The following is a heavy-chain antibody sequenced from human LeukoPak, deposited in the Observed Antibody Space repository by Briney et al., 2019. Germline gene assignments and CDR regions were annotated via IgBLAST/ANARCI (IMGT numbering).Heavy chain of an antibody. CDR3: TRISSSSGWWYFDY. V-gene: IGHV3-49*04. J-gene: IGHJ4*02. CDR2: IRSKTYGGTT. D-gene: IGHD6-6*01. Sequence: GGSLRLSCTTSGFTFGDYAMSWVRQAPGKGLEWVVFIRSKTYGGTTESAASVRGRFTISRDDSRSIAYLQMNSLKTEDTAIYYCTRISSSSGWWYFDYWGQGTLVTVSS. CDR1: GFTFGDYA.